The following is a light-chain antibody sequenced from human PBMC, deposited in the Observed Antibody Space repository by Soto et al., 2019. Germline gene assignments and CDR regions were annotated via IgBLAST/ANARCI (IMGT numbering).Light chain of an antibody. CDR2: HAS. J-gene: IGKJ1*01. Sequence: IQMTQSPSTLSGSVGDRVTIICRASQTISSWLAWYQQKPGKAPKLLIYHASTLESGVPSRFSGSGSGTEFTLTISSLQPDDFATYYCHQYNSYSFGQGTKVDI. V-gene: IGKV1-5*02. CDR1: QTISSW. CDR3: HQYNSYS.